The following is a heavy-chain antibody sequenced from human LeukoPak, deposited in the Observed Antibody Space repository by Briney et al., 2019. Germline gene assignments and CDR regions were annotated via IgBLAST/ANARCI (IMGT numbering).Heavy chain of an antibody. CDR1: GGSISSSNW. Sequence: SETLSLTCTVSGGSISSSNWWSWVRQPPGKGLEWIGEIYHSGSTNYNPSLKSRVTISVDKSKNQFSLKLSSVTAADTAVYYCARDVVVAANWFDPWGQGTLVTVSS. CDR2: IYHSGST. V-gene: IGHV4-4*02. D-gene: IGHD2-15*01. CDR3: ARDVVVAANWFDP. J-gene: IGHJ5*02.